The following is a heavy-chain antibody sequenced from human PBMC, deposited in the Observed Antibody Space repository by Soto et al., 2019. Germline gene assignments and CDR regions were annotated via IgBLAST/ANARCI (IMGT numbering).Heavy chain of an antibody. J-gene: IGHJ4*02. CDR3: ARDEYILDY. Sequence: GESLGLSCAASGFTFRSYWMSWVRQAPGKGLEWVANIKQDGSEKYYVDSVKGRFTISRDNAKNSLYLQMNSLRAEDTAVYYCARDEYILDYWGQGTLVTVSS. D-gene: IGHD1-1*01. V-gene: IGHV3-7*05. CDR2: IKQDGSEK. CDR1: GFTFRSYW.